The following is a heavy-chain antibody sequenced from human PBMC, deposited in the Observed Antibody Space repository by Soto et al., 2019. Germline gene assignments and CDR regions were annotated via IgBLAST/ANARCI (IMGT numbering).Heavy chain of an antibody. CDR3: AKDPSTGYADH. V-gene: IGHV3-23*01. Sequence: GGSLRLSSDASAFIFSDYAITRIRQAPGKGLEWVSTISRDAANTHYADSVKGRFTISRDNSKNTLYLQMSSLRGEDTALYYCAKDPSTGYADHWGQGTLVTVSS. J-gene: IGHJ4*02. CDR2: ISRDAANT. D-gene: IGHD3-9*01. CDR1: AFIFSDYA.